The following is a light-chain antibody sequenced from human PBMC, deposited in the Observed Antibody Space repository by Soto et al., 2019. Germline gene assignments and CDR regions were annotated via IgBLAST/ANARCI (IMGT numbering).Light chain of an antibody. CDR1: QSVSSSY. V-gene: IGKV3-20*01. Sequence: EIVLTQSPGTLSLSPGERATLSCRASQSVSSSYLAWYQQKPGQAPRLLICGASSRATGIPDRFSGSGSGTDVTLTISILKPEDFAVYYCQQYGSSPGTFGPGTKVDIK. J-gene: IGKJ3*01. CDR3: QQYGSSPGT. CDR2: GAS.